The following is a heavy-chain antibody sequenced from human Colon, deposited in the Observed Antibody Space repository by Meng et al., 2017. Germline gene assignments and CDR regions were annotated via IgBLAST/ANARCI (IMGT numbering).Heavy chain of an antibody. Sequence: VQLLESGGGLVQSGGSLRLSCAASGFTFSTYDISWVRQAPGKGLEWVSAISSSGGSTYYADSVKGRVTISRDNSKSTLYLQMNSLRAEDTALYYCAKVGWEDYWGQGTLVTVSS. V-gene: IGHV3-23*01. CDR1: GFTFSTYD. CDR3: AKVGWEDY. CDR2: ISSSGGST. D-gene: IGHD1-26*01. J-gene: IGHJ4*02.